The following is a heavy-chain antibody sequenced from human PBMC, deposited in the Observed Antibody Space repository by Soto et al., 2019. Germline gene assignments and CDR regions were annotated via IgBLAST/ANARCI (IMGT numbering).Heavy chain of an antibody. CDR1: GFTFSSYA. D-gene: IGHD4-17*01. J-gene: IGHJ6*02. CDR2: ISYDGSNK. V-gene: IGHV3-30-3*02. Sequence: GGSLRLSCAASGFTFSSYAMHWVRQAPGKGLEWVAVISYDGSNKYYADSVKGRFTISRDNSKNTLYLQMNSLRTEDTAAYYCAKNSYGDSWNFGLDVWGQGTTVTVSS. CDR3: AKNSYGDSWNFGLDV.